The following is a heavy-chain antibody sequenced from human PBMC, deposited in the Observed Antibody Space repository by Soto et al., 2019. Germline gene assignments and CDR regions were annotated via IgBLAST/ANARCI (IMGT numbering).Heavy chain of an antibody. D-gene: IGHD3-10*01. CDR3: ARSSGSAVSGGMDV. J-gene: IGHJ6*02. CDR1: GYTFTIYW. V-gene: IGHV5-10-1*01. CDR2: IDPSDSYT. Sequence: GQSLKISGNGSGYTFTIYWISWVRQVPGKGLEWMGRIDPSDSYTNYSPSFQGHVTISADKSISTAYLQWSSLKASDTAMYYCARSSGSAVSGGMDVWGHGTTVTVSS.